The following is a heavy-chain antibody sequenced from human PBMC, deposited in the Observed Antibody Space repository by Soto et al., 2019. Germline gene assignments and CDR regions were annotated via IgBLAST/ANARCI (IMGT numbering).Heavy chain of an antibody. Sequence: PGGSLILSCAASGFTFSSYGMHWVRQAPGKGLEWVAVIWYDGSNKYYADSVKGRFTISRDNSKNTLYLQMNSLRAEDTAVYYCARVHSGYDYSVDYWGQGTLVTVSS. D-gene: IGHD5-12*01. CDR3: ARVHSGYDYSVDY. J-gene: IGHJ4*02. CDR2: IWYDGSNK. CDR1: GFTFSSYG. V-gene: IGHV3-33*01.